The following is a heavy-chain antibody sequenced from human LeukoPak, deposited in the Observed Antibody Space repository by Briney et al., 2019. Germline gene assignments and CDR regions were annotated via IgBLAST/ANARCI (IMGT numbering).Heavy chain of an antibody. D-gene: IGHD3-22*01. CDR1: GFTFTSSA. J-gene: IGHJ5*02. V-gene: IGHV1-58*02. Sequence: SVKVSCKASGFTFTSSAMQWVRQARGRRLEWIGWIVVGSGNTNYAQKFQERVTITRDMSTSTAYMELSSLRSEDTAVYYCAATQYYYDSSGYYYHWFDPWGQGTLVTVSS. CDR2: IVVGSGNT. CDR3: AATQYYYDSSGYYYHWFDP.